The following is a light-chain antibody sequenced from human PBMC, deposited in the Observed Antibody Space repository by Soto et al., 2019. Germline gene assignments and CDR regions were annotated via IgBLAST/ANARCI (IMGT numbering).Light chain of an antibody. CDR2: GDN. J-gene: IGLJ2*01. CDR3: QSYDNSLSHVV. Sequence: QAVVTQPPSVSGAPGQRVTIPCTGSSSNIGSFYDVHWYQQLPGTVPKLLIYGDNNRPSGVPDRFSGSKSGTSASLAITGLQADDEAVYYCQSYDNSLSHVVFGGGTKLTVL. CDR1: SSNIGSFYD. V-gene: IGLV1-40*01.